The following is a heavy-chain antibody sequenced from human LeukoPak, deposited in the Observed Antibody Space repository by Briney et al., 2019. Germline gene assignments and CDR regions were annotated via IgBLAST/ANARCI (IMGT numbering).Heavy chain of an antibody. V-gene: IGHV4-59*01. Sequence: SETLSLTCTVSGGSISSYYWSWIRQPPGKGLEWVGYIYYSGSTNYNPSLKSRVTISVDTSKNQFSLKLSSVTAADTAVYYCARIGHEDYYFDYWGQGTLVTVSS. J-gene: IGHJ4*02. CDR1: GGSISSYY. CDR3: ARIGHEDYYFDY. CDR2: IYYSGST.